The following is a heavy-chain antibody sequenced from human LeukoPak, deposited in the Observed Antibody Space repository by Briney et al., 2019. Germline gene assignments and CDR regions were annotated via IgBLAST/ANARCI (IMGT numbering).Heavy chain of an antibody. J-gene: IGHJ6*02. D-gene: IGHD6-19*01. Sequence: ASAKVSCKASGYTFTGYYMHWVRQAPGQGLEWMGWINPNSGGTNYAQKFQGRVTMTRDTSISTAYMELSRLRSDDTAVYYCARCSSGWYVYYYYGMDVWGQGTTVTVSS. CDR1: GYTFTGYY. CDR3: ARCSSGWYVYYYYGMDV. V-gene: IGHV1-2*02. CDR2: INPNSGGT.